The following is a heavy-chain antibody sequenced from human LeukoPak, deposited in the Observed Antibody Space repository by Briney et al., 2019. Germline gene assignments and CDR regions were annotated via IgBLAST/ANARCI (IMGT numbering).Heavy chain of an antibody. D-gene: IGHD3-9*01. CDR2: INPNSGET. J-gene: IGHJ4*02. Sequence: ASVKVSCKTSGYTFTGYYIHWVRQAPGQGLEWMGWINPNSGETNYAQKFQGRVTMTRDTSISTAYMELSRLRSDDTAMHYCARDWLLRYSQGGSDNWGQGTLVTVSS. CDR1: GYTFTGYY. CDR3: ARDWLLRYSQGGSDN. V-gene: IGHV1-2*02.